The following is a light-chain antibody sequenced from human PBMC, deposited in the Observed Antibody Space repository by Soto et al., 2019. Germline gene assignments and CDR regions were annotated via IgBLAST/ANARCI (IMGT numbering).Light chain of an antibody. CDR2: KAS. CDR1: QSISIW. V-gene: IGKV1-5*03. CDR3: QQHDSYSPT. J-gene: IGKJ1*01. Sequence: DIKMTQSPSTLSASVGDRVTITCRASQSISIWLACYQQKPGKAPKLLIYKASSLESGVPSRFSGSGSGTEFTLTINTLQPDDFATYYCQQHDSYSPTFGQGTKVDIK.